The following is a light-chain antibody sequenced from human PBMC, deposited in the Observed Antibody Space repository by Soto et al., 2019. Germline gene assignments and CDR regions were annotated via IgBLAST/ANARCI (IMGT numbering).Light chain of an antibody. J-gene: IGKJ1*01. CDR1: QSVSSN. CDR2: DAS. Sequence: IVLTQSPATLSVSPGERATLSCRASQSVSSNLAWYQQKPGQAPRLLIYDASNRATGIPARFSGSGSGTDFTLTISSLEPEDFAVYYCQQRSNWPPSWTFGQGTKVDIK. CDR3: QQRSNWPPSWT. V-gene: IGKV3-11*01.